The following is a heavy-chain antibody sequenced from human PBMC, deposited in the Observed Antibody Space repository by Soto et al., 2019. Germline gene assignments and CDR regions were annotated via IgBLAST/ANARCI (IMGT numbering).Heavy chain of an antibody. CDR2: INRSGDT. D-gene: IGHD5-18*01. V-gene: IGHV4-34*01. J-gene: IGHJ4*02. Sequence: PSETLSLTCAVYGESFSGYYWTWIRQPPGEGLQWIGEINRSGDTNCNPSLKSRVTISADTSKNQFSLKLTSVTAADTAVYYCARRYGSCFDYWGQGTLVTVCS. CDR3: ARRYGSCFDY. CDR1: GESFSGYY.